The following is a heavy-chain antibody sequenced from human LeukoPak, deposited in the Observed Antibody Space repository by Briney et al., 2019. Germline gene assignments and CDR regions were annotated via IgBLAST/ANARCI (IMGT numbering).Heavy chain of an antibody. Sequence: PSETLSLTCTVSGYSITSAYYWGWIRQPPGKGLEWIGSFFLKGSTYYNPSLKSRVTISVDTSKNQFSLKLSSVTAADTAVYYCAREIVAGLGVSFDIWGQGTMVTVSS. CDR2: FFLKGST. CDR1: GYSITSAYY. V-gene: IGHV4-38-2*02. J-gene: IGHJ3*02. CDR3: AREIVAGLGVSFDI. D-gene: IGHD6-19*01.